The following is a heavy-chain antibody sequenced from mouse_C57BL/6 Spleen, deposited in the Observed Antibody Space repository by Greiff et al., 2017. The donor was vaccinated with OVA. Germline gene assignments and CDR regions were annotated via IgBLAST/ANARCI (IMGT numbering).Heavy chain of an antibody. V-gene: IGHV1-76*01. J-gene: IGHJ4*01. Sequence: QVQLKQSGAELVRPGASVKLSCKASGYTFTDYYINWVKQRPGQGLEWIARIYPGSGNNYYNEKFKGKATLTAEKSSSTAYMQLSSLTSDDSAVYFCARDDDGYYFYYAMDYWGQGTSVTVSS. D-gene: IGHD2-3*01. CDR1: GYTFTDYY. CDR2: IYPGSGNN. CDR3: ARDDDGYYFYYAMDY.